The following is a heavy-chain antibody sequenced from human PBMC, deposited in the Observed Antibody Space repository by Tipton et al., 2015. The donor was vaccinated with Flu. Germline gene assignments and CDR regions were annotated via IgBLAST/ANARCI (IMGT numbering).Heavy chain of an antibody. Sequence: TLSLTCTVTGGSMTCTNYYWSWIRQHPGKGLEWIGHISYTGNTYYNPSLESRVNIMEDISKGQFFLSLYSVTAAGTAVYYCARACGSGGNRWFDPWGQGALVTVSS. J-gene: IGHJ5*02. CDR3: ARACGSGGNRWFDP. D-gene: IGHD2-15*01. CDR1: GGSMTCTNYY. V-gene: IGHV4-31*03. CDR2: ISYTGNT.